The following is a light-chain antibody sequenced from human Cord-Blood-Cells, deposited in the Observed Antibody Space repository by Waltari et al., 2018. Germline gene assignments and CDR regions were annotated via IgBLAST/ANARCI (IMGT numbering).Light chain of an antibody. Sequence: DIAMTQSPDSLAVALGERATINCKSTQSVLYSSNNKNYLAWYQEKPGQPPKLLIYWASTRESGVPDRFSGSGSGTEFTLTISSRQAEDVAVYYGQQYYSTPPTFGQGTKVEIK. CDR1: QSVLYSSNNKNY. CDR3: QQYYSTPPT. V-gene: IGKV4-1*01. J-gene: IGKJ1*01. CDR2: WAS.